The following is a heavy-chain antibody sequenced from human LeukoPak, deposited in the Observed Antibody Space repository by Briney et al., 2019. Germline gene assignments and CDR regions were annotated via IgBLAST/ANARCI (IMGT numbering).Heavy chain of an antibody. Sequence: ASVKVSCKASGYTFTDYYMHWVRQAPGQGFEWMGWINPNDGDTNYAQKFQGRVTMTRDTSISIAHMEVSRLRSDDTAVYYCARANFLYCSSTTCLFDYWGQGTLVTVSS. D-gene: IGHD2-2*01. CDR1: GYTFTDYY. CDR2: INPNDGDT. J-gene: IGHJ4*02. CDR3: ARANFLYCSSTTCLFDY. V-gene: IGHV1-2*02.